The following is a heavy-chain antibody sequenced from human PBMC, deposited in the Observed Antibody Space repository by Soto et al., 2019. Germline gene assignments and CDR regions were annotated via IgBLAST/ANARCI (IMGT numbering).Heavy chain of an antibody. J-gene: IGHJ6*02. D-gene: IGHD2-15*01. V-gene: IGHV1-69*01. CDR1: GGTFSSYG. CDR2: SMPIFGTT. CDR3: AGVQKLAVVAATGYYYYYGMDF. Sequence: VQLVQSGAEVKKPGSSVKVSCKASGGTFSSYGINWVRQAPGQGREWMGGSMPIFGTTYYAQRFQDRVTITPDESTSTDYMELSSLSSEDTAVYYCAGVQKLAVVAATGYYYYYGMDFWGQGTTVTVSS.